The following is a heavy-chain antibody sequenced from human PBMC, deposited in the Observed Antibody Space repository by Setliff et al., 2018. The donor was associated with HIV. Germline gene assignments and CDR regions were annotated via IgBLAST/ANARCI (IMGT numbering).Heavy chain of an antibody. D-gene: IGHD7-27*01. J-gene: IGHJ3*02. Sequence: GASVKVSCKGSGYAFVTYAMHWVRQAPGQRLEWMGWFNAGTGDIEYSQKFQGRVTITRDRSANTVYMELIRLTSADTAVYYCARGPDVLTGESAFDIWGQGTTVTV. CDR2: FNAGTGDI. CDR1: GYAFVTYA. V-gene: IGHV1-3*01. CDR3: ARGPDVLTGESAFDI.